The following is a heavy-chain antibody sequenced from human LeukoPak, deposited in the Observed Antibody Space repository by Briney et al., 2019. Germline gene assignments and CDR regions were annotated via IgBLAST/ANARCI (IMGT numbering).Heavy chain of an antibody. J-gene: IGHJ4*02. D-gene: IGHD1-7*01. V-gene: IGHV1-69*05. Sequence: GASVTVSCKASGGTFSSYAISWVRQAPGQGLEWMGGIIPIFGTANYAQKFQGRVTITTDESTSTAYMELSSLRSEDTAVYYCASSYNWNYEGFDYWGQGTLVTVSS. CDR1: GGTFSSYA. CDR3: ASSYNWNYEGFDY. CDR2: IIPIFGTA.